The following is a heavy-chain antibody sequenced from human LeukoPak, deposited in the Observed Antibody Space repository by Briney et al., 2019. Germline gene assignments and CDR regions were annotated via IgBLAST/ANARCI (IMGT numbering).Heavy chain of an antibody. CDR3: ARDSSGSYST. V-gene: IGHV1-69*06. J-gene: IGHJ4*02. Sequence: GASVKVSCKASGYTFTSYDINWVRQAPGQGLEWMGGIIPIFGTANYAQKFQGRVTITAVKSTSTAYMELSSLRSEDTAVYYCARDSSGSYSTWGQGTLVTVSS. CDR2: IIPIFGTA. CDR1: GYTFTSYD. D-gene: IGHD1-26*01.